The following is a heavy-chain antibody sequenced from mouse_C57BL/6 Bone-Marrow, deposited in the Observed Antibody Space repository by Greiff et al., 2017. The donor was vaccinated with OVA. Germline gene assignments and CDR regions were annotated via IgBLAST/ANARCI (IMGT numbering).Heavy chain of an antibody. CDR1: GFTFSDFY. V-gene: IGHV7-1*01. CDR2: SRNKANDYTT. Sequence: EVQLVESGGGLVQSGRSLRLSCATSGFTFSDFYMEWVRQAPGKGLEWIAASRNKANDYTTEYSASVKGRFIVSRDTSQSILYLQMNALRAEDTAIYYCARDGQYSNYDYAMDYWGQGTSVTVSS. J-gene: IGHJ4*01. CDR3: ARDGQYSNYDYAMDY. D-gene: IGHD2-5*01.